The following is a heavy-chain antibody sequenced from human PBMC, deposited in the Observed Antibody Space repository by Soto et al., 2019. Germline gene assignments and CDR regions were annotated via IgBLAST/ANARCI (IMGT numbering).Heavy chain of an antibody. CDR3: ARGLGREYQDNRNYFHLDY. CDR2: LYPNGRA. J-gene: IGHJ4*02. V-gene: IGHV3-53*01. D-gene: IGHD1-20*01. Sequence: GGSLRLSCAASGFTVNTNYLTWVRQAPGKGLKWVSVLYPNGRAFYSDSVKGRFTISTDNSQNSVYLQLNTLRADDTAIYYCARGLGREYQDNRNYFHLDYWGQGTLVTVS. CDR1: GFTVNTNY.